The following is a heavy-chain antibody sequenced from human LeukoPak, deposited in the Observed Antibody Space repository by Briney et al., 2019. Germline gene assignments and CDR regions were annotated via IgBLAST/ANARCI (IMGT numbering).Heavy chain of an antibody. V-gene: IGHV4-34*01. Sequence: SSETLSLTCAVYGGSFSGYYWSWIRQPPGKGLEWIGEINHSGSTNYNPSLKSRVTISVDTSKNQFSLKLSSVTAADTAVYYCATEGGAATPWFDPWGQGTLVTVSS. CDR2: INHSGST. D-gene: IGHD2-15*01. J-gene: IGHJ5*02. CDR1: GGSFSGYY. CDR3: ATEGGAATPWFDP.